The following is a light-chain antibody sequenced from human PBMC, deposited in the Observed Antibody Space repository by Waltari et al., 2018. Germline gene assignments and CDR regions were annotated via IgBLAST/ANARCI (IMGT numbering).Light chain of an antibody. CDR1: TRAVIGGDY. CDR2: GTT. Sequence: QALVAQEPSLTVPPGGTATLPCGPSTRAVIGGDYPYWYHHKPGQVPSTLIYGTTNKHSWTPDRFSGSLLGGKAALTLSGPQPEDEAEYYCFLCYGCTRWVFGGGTKLSVL. V-gene: IGLV7-46*01. CDR3: FLCYGCTRWV. J-gene: IGLJ3*02.